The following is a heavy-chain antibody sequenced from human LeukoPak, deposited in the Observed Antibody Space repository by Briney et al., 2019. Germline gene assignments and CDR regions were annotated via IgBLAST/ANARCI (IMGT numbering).Heavy chain of an antibody. D-gene: IGHD3-10*01. V-gene: IGHV1-24*01. J-gene: IGHJ3*02. CDR1: GYTLTELS. Sequence: ASVKVSCKVSGYTLTELSMHWARQAPGKGLEWMGGFDPEDGETIYAQKFQGRVTMTEDTSTDTAYMELSSLRSEDTAVYYCATDTRLLWFGDKNAFDIWGQGTMVTVSS. CDR3: ATDTRLLWFGDKNAFDI. CDR2: FDPEDGET.